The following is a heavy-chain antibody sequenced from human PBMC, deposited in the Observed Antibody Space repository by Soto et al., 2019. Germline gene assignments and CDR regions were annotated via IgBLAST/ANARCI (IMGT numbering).Heavy chain of an antibody. CDR3: ARLLSITGTTVDAFDI. V-gene: IGHV1-2*04. J-gene: IGHJ3*02. D-gene: IGHD1-20*01. CDR2: INPNSGGT. CDR1: GYTFTGYY. Sequence: GASVKVSCKASGYTFTGYYMHWVRQAPGQGLEWMGRINPNSGGTNYAQKFQGWVTMTRDTSISTAYMELSRLRSDDTAVYYCARLLSITGTTVDAFDIWGQGTMVTVSS.